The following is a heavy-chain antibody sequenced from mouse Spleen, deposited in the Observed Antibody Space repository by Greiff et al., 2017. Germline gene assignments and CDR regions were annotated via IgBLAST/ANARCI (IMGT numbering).Heavy chain of an antibody. D-gene: IGHD2-1*01. CDR1: GYTFTSYW. J-gene: IGHJ4*01. CDR3: ARSGNYGDAMDY. CDR2: IDPSDSYT. Sequence: QVQLQQPGAELVRPGTSVKLSCKASGYTFTSYWMHWVKQRPGQGLEWIGVIDPSDSYTNYNQKFKGKATLTVDTSSSTAYMQPSSLTSEDSAVYYCARSGNYGDAMDYWGQGTSVTVSS. V-gene: IGHV1-59*01.